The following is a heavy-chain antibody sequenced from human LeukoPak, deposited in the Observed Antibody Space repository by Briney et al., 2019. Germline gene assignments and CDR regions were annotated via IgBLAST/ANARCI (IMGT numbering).Heavy chain of an antibody. V-gene: IGHV1-2*02. Sequence: ASVKVSCKASGYTFTGYYMHWVRQAPGQGLEWMGWINPNSGGTNYAQKFQGRVTMTRDTSISTAYMELSRLRSDDTAVYYCARAKPVRVTMVRGVIDYWGQGTLVTVSS. CDR3: ARAKPVRVTMVRGVIDY. CDR1: GYTFTGYY. J-gene: IGHJ4*02. CDR2: INPNSGGT. D-gene: IGHD3-10*01.